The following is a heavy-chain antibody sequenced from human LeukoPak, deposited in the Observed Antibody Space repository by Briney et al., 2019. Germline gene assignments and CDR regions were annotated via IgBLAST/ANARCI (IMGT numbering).Heavy chain of an antibody. J-gene: IGHJ4*02. CDR2: IYPGDSDT. D-gene: IGHD6-13*01. V-gene: IGHV5-51*01. Sequence: GESLKISCKGSGYSFTSYWIGWVRQMPGKGLEWMGIIYPGDSDTRYSPSFQGQVTISADKSISTAYLQWSSLKASDTAMYYCARAIAGYSSSRYWDYFDYWGQGTLVTVSS. CDR3: ARAIAGYSSSRYWDYFDY. CDR1: GYSFTSYW.